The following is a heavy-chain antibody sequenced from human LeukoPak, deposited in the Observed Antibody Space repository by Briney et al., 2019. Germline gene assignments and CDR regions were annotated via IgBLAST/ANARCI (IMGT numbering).Heavy chain of an antibody. J-gene: IGHJ5*02. V-gene: IGHV4-34*01. CDR2: INHSGST. CDR1: GGSFSGYY. D-gene: IGHD6-19*01. Sequence: SETLSLTCAVYGGSFSGYYWSWIRQPPGKGLEWIGEINHSGSTNYNPSLESRVTISVDTSKNQFSLKLSSVTAADTAVYYCARGLKAVAGTDNWFDPWGQGTLVTVSS. CDR3: ARGLKAVAGTDNWFDP.